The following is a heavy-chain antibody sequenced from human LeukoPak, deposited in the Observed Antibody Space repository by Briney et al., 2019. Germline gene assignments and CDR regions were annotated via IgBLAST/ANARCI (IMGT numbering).Heavy chain of an antibody. J-gene: IGHJ4*02. CDR2: ISGSGGST. CDR1: GFTFSSYA. Sequence: GGSLRLSCATSGFTFSSYAMSWVRQAPGKGLEWVSAISGSGGSTYYADSVKGRFTISRDNSKNTLYLQMNSLRAEDTAVYYCAKVWVVRGTAYDYWSQGTLVTISS. CDR3: AKVWVVRGTAYDY. D-gene: IGHD3-10*01. V-gene: IGHV3-23*01.